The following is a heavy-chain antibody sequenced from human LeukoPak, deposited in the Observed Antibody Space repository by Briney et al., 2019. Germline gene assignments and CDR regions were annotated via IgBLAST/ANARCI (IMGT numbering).Heavy chain of an antibody. CDR1: GGTFSSYA. Sequence: SVKVSCKASGGTFSSYAISWVRQAPGQGLEWMGGIIPIFGTANYAQKFQGRVTITADKSTSTAYMELSSLRSEDTAVYYCARDRVVVAARYYYYYYMDVWGKGTTVIISS. V-gene: IGHV1-69*06. J-gene: IGHJ6*03. D-gene: IGHD2-15*01. CDR2: IIPIFGTA. CDR3: ARDRVVVAARYYYYYYMDV.